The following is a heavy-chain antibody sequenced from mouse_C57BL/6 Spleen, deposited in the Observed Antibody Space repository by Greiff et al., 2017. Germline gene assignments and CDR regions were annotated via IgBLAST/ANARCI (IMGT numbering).Heavy chain of an antibody. V-gene: IGHV1-81*01. D-gene: IGHD1-1*01. CDR1: GYTFTSYG. J-gene: IGHJ4*01. CDR2: IYPRSGNT. Sequence: VQRVESGAELARPGASVKLSCKASGYTFTSYGISWVKQRTGQGLEWIGEIYPRSGNTYYNEKFTGKATLTADKSSSTAYMELRSLTSEDSAVYFCARCYGSSYDYAMDYWGQGTSVTVSS. CDR3: ARCYGSSYDYAMDY.